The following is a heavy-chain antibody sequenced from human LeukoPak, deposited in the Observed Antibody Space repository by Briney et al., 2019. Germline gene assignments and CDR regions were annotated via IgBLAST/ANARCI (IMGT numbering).Heavy chain of an antibody. Sequence: ASVKVSCKASGYTFTGYYMHWVRQAPGQGLEWMGWINPKNGGTIYAPKFQGRVTMTRDTSISTAYMELSRLRSDDTAVYYCARDPVKYYYDSSGYLCNWFDPWGQGTLVTVSS. D-gene: IGHD3-22*01. CDR3: ARDPVKYYYDSSGYLCNWFDP. J-gene: IGHJ5*02. V-gene: IGHV1-2*02. CDR1: GYTFTGYY. CDR2: INPKNGGT.